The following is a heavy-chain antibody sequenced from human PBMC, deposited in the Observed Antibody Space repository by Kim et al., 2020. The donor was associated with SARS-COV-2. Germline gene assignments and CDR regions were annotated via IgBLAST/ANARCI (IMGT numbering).Heavy chain of an antibody. CDR2: IYSGGSST. CDR3: AKGVGDWFSLDAFDI. J-gene: IGHJ3*02. D-gene: IGHD3-9*01. Sequence: GGSLRLSCAASGFTFSSYAMSWVRQAPGKGLEWVSVIYSGGSSTYYADSVKGRFTISRDNSKTTLYLQMNSLRAEDTAVYYCAKGVGDWFSLDAFDIWGQGTMVTVSS. CDR1: GFTFSSYA. V-gene: IGHV3-23*03.